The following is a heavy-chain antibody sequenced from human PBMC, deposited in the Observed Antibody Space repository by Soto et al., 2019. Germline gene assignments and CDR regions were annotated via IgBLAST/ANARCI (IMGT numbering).Heavy chain of an antibody. Sequence: PXGCLRLSCAASGFTFSASAMHGFRQASGTGLEWVGRIRSKVNSYATTYAASVRGRFTISRDDSKNTAYLQMNSLKTEDTAVYYCTRNEAYSGGACHKFDWFDPWAQGILVTVSS. J-gene: IGHJ5*02. CDR2: IRSKVNSYAT. CDR1: GFTFSASA. V-gene: IGHV3-73*01. CDR3: TRNEAYSGGACHKFDWFDP. D-gene: IGHD2-21*02.